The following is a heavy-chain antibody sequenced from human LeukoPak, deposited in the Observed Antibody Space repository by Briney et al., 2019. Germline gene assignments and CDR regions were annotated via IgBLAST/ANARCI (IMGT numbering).Heavy chain of an antibody. V-gene: IGHV4-34*01. CDR1: GGSFSGYY. D-gene: IGHD5-12*01. CDR2: INHSGST. CDR3: ARLLAIHQKKYYYYYGMDV. J-gene: IGHJ6*02. Sequence: NPSETLSLTCAVYGGSFSGYYWSWIRQPPGKGLEWIGEINHSGSTNYNPSLKSRVTISVDTSKNQFSLKLSSVTAADTAVYYCARLLAIHQKKYYYYYGMDVWGQGTTVTVSS.